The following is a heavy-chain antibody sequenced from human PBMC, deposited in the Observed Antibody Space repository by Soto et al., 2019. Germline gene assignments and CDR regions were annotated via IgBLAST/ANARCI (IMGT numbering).Heavy chain of an antibody. CDR3: AIHLRQFDY. CDR2: VNHSGST. Sequence: QVQLQQWGAGLLKPSETLSLTCAVYGGSFSGYYWSWIRQPPGKGLEWIGEVNHSGSTNYNPSLKSLVTRSVDTSKNQFSLQLSSVTAADTAVYYCAIHLRQFDYWGQGTLVTVSS. V-gene: IGHV4-34*01. CDR1: GGSFSGYY. J-gene: IGHJ4*02. D-gene: IGHD3-16*01.